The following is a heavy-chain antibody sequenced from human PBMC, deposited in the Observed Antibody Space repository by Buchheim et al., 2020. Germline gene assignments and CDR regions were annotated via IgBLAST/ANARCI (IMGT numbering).Heavy chain of an antibody. Sequence: EVQLVESGGGLVQPGGSLRLSCAASGFTFSSYEMNWVRQAPGKGLEWASCISSSGSTIYYADSVKGRFTISRDNAKNSLYLQMNSLRAEDTAVYYCARDVVVATITYSYYYGMDVWGQGTT. V-gene: IGHV3-48*03. CDR1: GFTFSSYE. CDR3: ARDVVVATITYSYYYGMDV. J-gene: IGHJ6*02. CDR2: ISSSGSTI. D-gene: IGHD5-12*01.